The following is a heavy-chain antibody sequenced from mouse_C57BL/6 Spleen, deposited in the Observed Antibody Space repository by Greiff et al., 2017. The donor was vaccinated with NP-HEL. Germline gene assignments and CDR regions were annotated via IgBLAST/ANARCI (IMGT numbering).Heavy chain of an antibody. V-gene: IGHV14-1*01. D-gene: IGHD1-1*01. CDR1: GFNIKDYY. CDR2: IDPEDGDT. J-gene: IGHJ2*01. Sequence: VQLQQPGAELVKPGASVKLSCKASGFNIKDYYMHWVKQRPEQGLEWIGRIDPEDGDTEYAPKFQGKATMTADTSSNTAYLQLSSLTSEDTAVYYCTTRGTVVSFDYWGQGTTLTVSS. CDR3: TTRGTVVSFDY.